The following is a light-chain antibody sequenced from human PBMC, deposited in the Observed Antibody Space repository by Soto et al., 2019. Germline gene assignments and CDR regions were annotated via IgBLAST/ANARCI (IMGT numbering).Light chain of an antibody. CDR2: DAS. V-gene: IGKV3-20*01. CDR3: QQFSSYPLT. J-gene: IGKJ4*01. Sequence: EIVLTQCPGTLSLSPGKRATLSCRASQSISSSYLAWYQQKPGQAPRLLIYDASSRATGIPDRFSGGGSGTDFTLTISRLEPEDFAVYYCQQFSSYPLTFGGGTKVDIK. CDR1: QSISSSY.